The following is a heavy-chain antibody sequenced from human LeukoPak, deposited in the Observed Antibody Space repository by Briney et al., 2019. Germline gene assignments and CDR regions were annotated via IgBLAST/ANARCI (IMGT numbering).Heavy chain of an antibody. D-gene: IGHD3-22*01. Sequence: ASVKVSCKASGYTFTGYYMHWVRQAPGQGLEWMGWINPHSGGTNYAQKFQGRVTMTRDTSISTAFMELSRLRSGDTAVYYCARVKTMIIVVRLFDYWGQGTLVTVSS. CDR3: ARVKTMIIVVRLFDY. V-gene: IGHV1-2*02. CDR2: INPHSGGT. J-gene: IGHJ4*02. CDR1: GYTFTGYY.